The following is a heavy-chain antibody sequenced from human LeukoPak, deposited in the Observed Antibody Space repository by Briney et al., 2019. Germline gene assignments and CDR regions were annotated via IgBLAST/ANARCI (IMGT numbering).Heavy chain of an antibody. J-gene: IGHJ4*02. CDR1: GGSFSGYY. CDR3: AREHYGSASDY. CDR2: INHSGST. Sequence: PSETLCLTCAVYGGSFSGYYWSWIRQPPGKGLEWIGEINHSGSTNYNPSLKSRVTISVDTSKNQFSLKLSSVTAADTAVYYCAREHYGSASDYWGQGTLVTVSS. V-gene: IGHV4-34*01. D-gene: IGHD3-10*01.